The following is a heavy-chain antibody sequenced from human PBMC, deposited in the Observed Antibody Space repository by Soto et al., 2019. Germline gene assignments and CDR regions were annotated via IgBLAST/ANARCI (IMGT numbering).Heavy chain of an antibody. CDR2: IIPILGIA. CDR1: GGTFSSYT. D-gene: IGHD4-17*01. Sequence: QVQLVQSGAEVKKPGSSVKVSCKASGGTFSSYTISWVRQAPGQGLEWMGRIIPILGIANYAQKFQGRVTITADKSTSTAYMQLSSLRSEDTAVYYCARAALPTAEGMDVWGQGTTVTVSS. CDR3: ARAALPTAEGMDV. J-gene: IGHJ6*02. V-gene: IGHV1-69*02.